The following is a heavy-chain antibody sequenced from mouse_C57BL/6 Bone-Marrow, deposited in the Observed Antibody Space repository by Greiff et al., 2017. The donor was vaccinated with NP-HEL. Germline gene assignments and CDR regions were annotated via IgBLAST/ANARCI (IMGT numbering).Heavy chain of an antibody. CDR1: GFNIKDDY. CDR3: TTSITFAY. V-gene: IGHV14-4*01. Sequence: EVKLMESGAELVRPGASVKLSCTASGFNIKDDYMHWVKQRPEQGLEWIGWIDPENGDTEYASKFQGKATITADTSSNTAYLQLSSLTSEDTAVYYCTTSITFAYWGQGTLVTVSA. CDR2: IDPENGDT. J-gene: IGHJ3*01. D-gene: IGHD1-1*01.